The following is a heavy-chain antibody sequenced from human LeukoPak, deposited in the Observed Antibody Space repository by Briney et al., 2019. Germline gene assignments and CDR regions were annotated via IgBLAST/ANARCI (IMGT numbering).Heavy chain of an antibody. CDR1: RFTFSTHS. D-gene: IGHD4-17*01. J-gene: IGHJ3*02. CDR3: VRNDGDNAFDI. Sequence: GGSLRLSCAASRFTFSTHSMNWVRQAPGRGLEWVSYISSSSTNIYYKDSVKGRFTISRDNAKNSLYLHMTSLRAEDTAVYYCVRNDGDNAFDIWGQGTMVIVSS. CDR2: ISSSSTNI. V-gene: IGHV3-48*01.